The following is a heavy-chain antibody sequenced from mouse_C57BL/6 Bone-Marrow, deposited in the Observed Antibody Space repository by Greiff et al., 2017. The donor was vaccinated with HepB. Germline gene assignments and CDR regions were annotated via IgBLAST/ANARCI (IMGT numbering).Heavy chain of an antibody. CDR2: IDPETGGT. CDR3: TRKDYYGKSRFDY. CDR1: GYTFTDYE. V-gene: IGHV1-15*01. J-gene: IGHJ2*01. Sequence: VKLQESGAELVRPGASVTLSCKASGYTFTDYEMHWVKQTPVHGLEWIGAIDPETGGTAYNQKFKGKAILTVDKSSSTAYMELRSLTSEDSAVYYCTRKDYYGKSRFDYWGQGTTLTVSS. D-gene: IGHD2-1*01.